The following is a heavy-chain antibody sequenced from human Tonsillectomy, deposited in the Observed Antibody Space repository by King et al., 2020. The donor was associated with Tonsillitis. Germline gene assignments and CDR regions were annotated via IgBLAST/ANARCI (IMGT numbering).Heavy chain of an antibody. CDR2: ISSSSSYT. CDR3: ARENGDYAYYFDY. Sequence: VQLVESGGGLVKPGGSLRLSCAASGFTFSDYYMSWIRQAPGKGLEWVSYISSSSSYTNYADSVRGRFTISRDNAKNSLYLQMNSLRAEDTAVYYCARENGDYAYYFDYWGQGTLVTVSS. V-gene: IGHV3-11*05. J-gene: IGHJ4*02. D-gene: IGHD4-17*01. CDR1: GFTFSDYY.